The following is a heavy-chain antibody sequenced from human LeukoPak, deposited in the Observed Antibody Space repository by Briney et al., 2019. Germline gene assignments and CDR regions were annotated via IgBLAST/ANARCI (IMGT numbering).Heavy chain of an antibody. Sequence: SETLSLTCTVSGGSISSNYWSWIRQPPGKGLEWTGYIYDTGRTNHSPSLESRVTISEDTSKNQFSLKLSSVTAADTAVYYCTRSRVGAAGTFEYWGQGILVTVSS. V-gene: IGHV4-59*01. D-gene: IGHD1-1*01. J-gene: IGHJ4*02. CDR3: TRSRVGAAGTFEY. CDR1: GGSISSNY. CDR2: IYDTGRT.